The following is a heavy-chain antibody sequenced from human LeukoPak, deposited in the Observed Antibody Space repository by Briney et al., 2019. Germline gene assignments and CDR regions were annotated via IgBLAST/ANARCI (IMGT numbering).Heavy chain of an antibody. D-gene: IGHD5-18*01. V-gene: IGHV1-69*05. CDR2: IIPIFGTA. Sequence: ASVKVSCKASGGTFSSYAISWVRQAPGQGLEWMGGIIPIFGTANYAQKFQGRVTMTRNTSISTAYMELSSLRSEDTAVYYCARIISQGYSYGSGYFDYWGQGTLVTVSS. CDR3: ARIISQGYSYGSGYFDY. J-gene: IGHJ4*02. CDR1: GGTFSSYA.